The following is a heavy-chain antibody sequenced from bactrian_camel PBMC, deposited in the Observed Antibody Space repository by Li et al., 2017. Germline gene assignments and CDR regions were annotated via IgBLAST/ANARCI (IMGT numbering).Heavy chain of an antibody. J-gene: IGHJ6*01. CDR2: IYSDPSRT. V-gene: IGHV3-2*01. CDR3: VRDADVSNLFDDIGY. Sequence: QVQLVESGGGLVQPGGSLRLSCATSGLTFSAHYMTWVRQAPGKGLEWVSTIYSDPSRTYYTDSVKGRFSISRDNGKSTVALQMNSLTPEDTAVYYCVRDADVSNLFDDIGYWGQGTQVTVS. CDR1: GLTFSAHY. D-gene: IGHD6*01.